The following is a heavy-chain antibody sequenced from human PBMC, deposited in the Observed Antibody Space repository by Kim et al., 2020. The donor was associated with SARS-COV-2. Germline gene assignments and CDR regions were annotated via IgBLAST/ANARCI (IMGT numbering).Heavy chain of an antibody. CDR3: ARDGRRFLEWLATYYFDY. Sequence: ASVKVSCKASGYTFTSYGISWVRQAPGQGLEWMGWNSAYNGNTNYAQKLQGRVTMTTDTSTSTAYMELRSLRSDDTAVYYCARDGRRFLEWLATYYFDYWGQGTLVTVSS. D-gene: IGHD3-3*01. CDR2: NSAYNGNT. J-gene: IGHJ4*02. CDR1: GYTFTSYG. V-gene: IGHV1-18*01.